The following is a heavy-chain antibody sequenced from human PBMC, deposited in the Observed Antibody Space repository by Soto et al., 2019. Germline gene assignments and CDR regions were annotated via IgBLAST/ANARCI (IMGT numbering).Heavy chain of an antibody. CDR1: GGTFNSYT. CDR3: ARLLRGVNGVDI. D-gene: IGHD2-8*01. CDR2: IIPTLGTV. J-gene: IGHJ3*02. Sequence: QVQLVQSGAEVKKPGSSVKVSCKTSGGTFNSYTMNWVRQAPGQGLECMGGIIPTLGTVSYAGKFQGRVKISAAESTRTASVDLSMLTYEDSSVHYCARLLRGVNGVDIWGRGTMVTASS. V-gene: IGHV1-69*01.